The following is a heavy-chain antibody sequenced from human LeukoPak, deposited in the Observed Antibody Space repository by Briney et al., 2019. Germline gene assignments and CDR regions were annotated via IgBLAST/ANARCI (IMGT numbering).Heavy chain of an antibody. J-gene: IGHJ4*02. D-gene: IGHD5-12*01. V-gene: IGHV1-24*01. CDR3: AREGGRVATILDY. Sequence: ASVKVSCKVSGYTLTELSMHWVRQAPGKGLEWMGGFDPEDGETIYAQKFQGRVTMTRNTSISTAYMELSSLRSEDTAVYYCAREGGRVATILDYWGQGTLVTVSS. CDR1: GYTLTELS. CDR2: FDPEDGET.